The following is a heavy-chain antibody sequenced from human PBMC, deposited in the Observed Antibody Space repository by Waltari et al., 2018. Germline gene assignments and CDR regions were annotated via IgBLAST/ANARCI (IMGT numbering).Heavy chain of an antibody. J-gene: IGHJ3*02. CDR2: IYTSGST. Sequence: QVQLQESGPGLVKPSQTLSLTCTVSGGSISSGSSYWSWIRQPAGKGLEWIGRIYTSGSTNYNPSLKSRVTISVDTSKNQFSLKLSSVTAADTAVYYCARDPPQLADAFDIWGQGTMVTVSS. D-gene: IGHD3-10*01. CDR1: GGSISSGSSY. CDR3: ARDPPQLADAFDI. V-gene: IGHV4-61*02.